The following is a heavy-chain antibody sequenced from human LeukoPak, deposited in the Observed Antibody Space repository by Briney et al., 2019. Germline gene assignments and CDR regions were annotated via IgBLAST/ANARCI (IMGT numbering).Heavy chain of an antibody. D-gene: IGHD6-13*01. CDR3: ARDPRSSNWYY. CDR2: ISSSGSTI. CDR1: GFTFSSYE. Sequence: GGSLRLSCAASGFTFSSYEMNWVRQAAGKGLEWVSYISSSGSTIYYADSVKGRFTISRDNAKTSLYLQMNSLRAEDTAVYYCARDPRSSNWYYWRQRTLVTVCS. J-gene: IGHJ4*02. V-gene: IGHV3-48*03.